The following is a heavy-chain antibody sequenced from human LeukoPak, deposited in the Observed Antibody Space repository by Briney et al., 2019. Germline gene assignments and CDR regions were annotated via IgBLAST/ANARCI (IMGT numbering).Heavy chain of an antibody. CDR1: GFTFSDYY. V-gene: IGHV3-11*04. CDR2: ISSSGSTI. J-gene: IGHJ6*03. Sequence: GGSLRLSCAASGFTFSDYYMSWIRQAPGKGLEWVSYISSSGSTIYYADSVKGRFTISRDNAKNSPYLQMNSLRAEDTAVYYCARDLLGYNYYYMDVWGKGTTVTVSS. CDR3: ARDLLGYNYYYMDV. D-gene: IGHD3-16*02.